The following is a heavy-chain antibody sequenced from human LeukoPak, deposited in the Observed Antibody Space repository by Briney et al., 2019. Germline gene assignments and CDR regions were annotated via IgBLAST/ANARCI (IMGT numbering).Heavy chain of an antibody. D-gene: IGHD3-10*01. V-gene: IGHV4-59*01. Sequence: SETLSLTCTVSGGSISSYYWSWIRQPPGKGLEWIGYIYHSGSTNYNPSLKSRVTISVDTSKNQFSLKLSSVTAADTAVYYCARAMVRGVIYFDYWGQGTLVTVSS. J-gene: IGHJ4*02. CDR3: ARAMVRGVIYFDY. CDR1: GGSISSYY. CDR2: IYHSGST.